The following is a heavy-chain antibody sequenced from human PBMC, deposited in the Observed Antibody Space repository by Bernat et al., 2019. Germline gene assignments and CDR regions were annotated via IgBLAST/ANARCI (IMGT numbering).Heavy chain of an antibody. J-gene: IGHJ3*02. CDR1: GYTFTSYY. CDR3: ARGAAALLWFREPTGAFDI. CDR2: INPSGGST. D-gene: IGHD3-10*01. V-gene: IGHV1-46*01. Sequence: QVQLVQSGAEVKKPGASVKVSCKASGYTFTSYYMHWVRQAPGQGLEWMGIINPSGGSTSYAQKFQGRVTMTRDTSTSTVYMELSSLRSEDTAVYYCARGAAALLWFREPTGAFDIWGQGTMVTVSS.